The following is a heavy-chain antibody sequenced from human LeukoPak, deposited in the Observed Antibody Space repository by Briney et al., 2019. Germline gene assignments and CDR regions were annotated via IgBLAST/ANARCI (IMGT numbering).Heavy chain of an antibody. CDR2: ISAYNGNT. V-gene: IGHV1-18*01. CDR3: ARESGSSGWIPVLRSSPYYYYGMDV. CDR1: GYTFTSYG. D-gene: IGHD6-19*01. J-gene: IGHJ6*02. Sequence: GASVKVSCKASGYTFTSYGISWVRQAPGQGLEWMGWISAYNGNTNYAQKLQGRVTMTTDTSTSTTYMELRSLRSDDTAVYYSARESGSSGWIPVLRSSPYYYYGMDVWGQGTTVTVSS.